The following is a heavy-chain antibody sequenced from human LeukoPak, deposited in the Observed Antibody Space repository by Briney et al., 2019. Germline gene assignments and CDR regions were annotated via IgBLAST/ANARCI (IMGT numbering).Heavy chain of an antibody. V-gene: IGHV3-48*01. D-gene: IGHD3-22*01. Sequence: GRSLRLSCAASGFTFSSYGMHWVRQAPGKGLEWVSYISSSSSTIYYADSLKGRFTISRDNSKNTLYLQMNSLRAEDTAGYYCVRGYYAGRGHHFEYWGQGTLVTVSS. CDR2: ISSSSSTI. J-gene: IGHJ4*02. CDR3: VRGYYAGRGHHFEY. CDR1: GFTFSSYG.